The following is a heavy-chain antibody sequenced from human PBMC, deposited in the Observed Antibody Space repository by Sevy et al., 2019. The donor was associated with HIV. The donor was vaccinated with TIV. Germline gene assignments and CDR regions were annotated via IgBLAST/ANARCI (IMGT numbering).Heavy chain of an antibody. CDR1: GFTFSSYA. V-gene: IGHV3-30-3*01. CDR3: ARDQSSGWLNWFDP. J-gene: IGHJ5*02. D-gene: IGHD6-19*01. CDR2: ISYDGSNK. Sequence: GGSLRLSCAASGFTFSSYAMHWVRQAPGKGLEWVAVISYDGSNKYYADSVKGRFTISRDNSKNTLYLQMNSLRAEDTAVYYCARDQSSGWLNWFDPWRQGTLVTVSS.